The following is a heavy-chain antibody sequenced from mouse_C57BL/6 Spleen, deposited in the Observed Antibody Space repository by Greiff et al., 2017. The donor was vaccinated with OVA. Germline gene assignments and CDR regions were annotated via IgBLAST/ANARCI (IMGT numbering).Heavy chain of an antibody. CDR3: ERDYGSSSWFAY. Sequence: SGPELVKPGASVKISCNASGYAFSSSWMNWVKQRPGKGLEWIGRIYPGDGDTNYNGKVKGKAILTADKSSSKADMQLSSVTAEDSAVCFCERDYGSSSWFAYWGQGTLVTVSA. J-gene: IGHJ3*01. CDR2: IYPGDGDT. V-gene: IGHV1-82*01. D-gene: IGHD1-1*01. CDR1: GYAFSSSW.